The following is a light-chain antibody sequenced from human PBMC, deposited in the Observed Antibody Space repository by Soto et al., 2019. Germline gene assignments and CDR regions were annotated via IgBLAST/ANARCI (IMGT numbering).Light chain of an antibody. Sequence: DIQMTQSPSSLSASVGDRVTITCRASQSINIYLNWYQQKPGKAPNLLITAASSFRTGVPSRLSGSGSGTDFTLTISSVQPEDSATYYCQQSHSATYSFGQGTKVEI. J-gene: IGKJ2*01. CDR2: AAS. CDR1: QSINIY. CDR3: QQSHSATYS. V-gene: IGKV1-39*01.